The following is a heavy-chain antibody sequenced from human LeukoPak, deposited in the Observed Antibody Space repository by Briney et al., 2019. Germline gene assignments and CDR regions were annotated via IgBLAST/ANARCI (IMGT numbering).Heavy chain of an antibody. Sequence: GGSLRLSCAASGFTFSDYYMSWIRQAPGKGLEWVSYISGTGSTIYYPDSVKGRFTISRDNAKNSLYLQMNSLRAEDTAVYYCVVKAAAGTWYFDLWGRGTLVTVSS. D-gene: IGHD6-13*01. CDR1: GFTFSDYY. V-gene: IGHV3-11*01. CDR3: VVKAAAGTWYFDL. CDR2: ISGTGSTI. J-gene: IGHJ2*01.